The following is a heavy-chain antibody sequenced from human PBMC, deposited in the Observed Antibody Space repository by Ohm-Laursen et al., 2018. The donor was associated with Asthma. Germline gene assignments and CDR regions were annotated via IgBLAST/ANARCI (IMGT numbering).Heavy chain of an antibody. Sequence: LSLTCAASGFSVSRHFMNWIRQGPEKELEWVSDIYPGGATFYADSVKGRFTISRDDSKNTLNLQMSSLRGDDTAVYYCARGQGSGDISGSDPFDLWGQGTTVIVSS. CDR2: IYPGGAT. D-gene: IGHD3-10*01. J-gene: IGHJ3*01. CDR3: ARGQGSGDISGSDPFDL. V-gene: IGHV3-53*01. CDR1: GFSVSRHF.